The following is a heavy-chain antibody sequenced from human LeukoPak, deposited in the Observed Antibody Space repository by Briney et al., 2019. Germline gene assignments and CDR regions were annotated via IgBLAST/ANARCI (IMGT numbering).Heavy chain of an antibody. CDR3: ARDQSLVAYSSTWFDY. CDR1: GYTFTNYG. CDR2: ISAYNGNT. D-gene: IGHD6-13*01. Sequence: AASVKVSCKASGYTFTNYGISWVRQAPGQGLEWMGWISAYNGNTDYAQNLQGRVTMTTDTLTSTAYMEPRSLRSDDTAVYYCARDQSLVAYSSTWFDYWGQGTPVTVSS. V-gene: IGHV1-18*01. J-gene: IGHJ4*02.